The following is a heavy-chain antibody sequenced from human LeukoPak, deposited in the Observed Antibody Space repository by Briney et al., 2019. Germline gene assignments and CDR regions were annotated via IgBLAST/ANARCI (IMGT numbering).Heavy chain of an antibody. V-gene: IGHV3-33*01. CDR3: ARGDSSGYYYPPSYYFDY. Sequence: GGSLRLSCAASGFTFSIYGMRWVRQAPGKGLEWVAVIWYDGSNKYYADSVKGRFTISRDNSKNTLYLQMNSLRAEDTAVYYCARGDSSGYYYPPSYYFDYWGQGTLVTVSS. J-gene: IGHJ4*02. CDR1: GFTFSIYG. D-gene: IGHD3-22*01. CDR2: IWYDGSNK.